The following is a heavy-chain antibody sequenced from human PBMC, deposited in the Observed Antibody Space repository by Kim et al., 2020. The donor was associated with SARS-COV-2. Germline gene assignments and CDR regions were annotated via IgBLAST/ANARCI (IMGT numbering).Heavy chain of an antibody. CDR3: ARDDSSGYYSYFDH. D-gene: IGHD3-22*01. Sequence: ASVKVSCKTSGYTFTSYTINWVRQAPGQGLELLGWLNTNTGRSTYGQDFTGRLVFSFDTSANTAYLQIDTLKADDTAIYYCARDDSSGYYSYFDHWGQGTLLTVSS. V-gene: IGHV7-4-1*01. CDR1: GYTFTSYT. J-gene: IGHJ4*02. CDR2: LNTNTGRS.